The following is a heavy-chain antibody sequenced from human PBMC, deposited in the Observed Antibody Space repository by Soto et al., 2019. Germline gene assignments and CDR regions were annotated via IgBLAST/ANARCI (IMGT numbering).Heavy chain of an antibody. CDR3: ARHQSIVVVTAARTFDI. J-gene: IGHJ3*02. V-gene: IGHV4-39*01. D-gene: IGHD2-15*01. CDR1: GGSISSNSHY. Sequence: SETLSLTCSVSGGSISSNSHYWVWIRQPPGKGLEWIGSIYYNGDTYYNPSLKSRVTISVDTSKNQFSVKLNSVTAADTAVYYCARHQSIVVVTAARTFDIWGQGTMVTVSS. CDR2: IYYNGDT.